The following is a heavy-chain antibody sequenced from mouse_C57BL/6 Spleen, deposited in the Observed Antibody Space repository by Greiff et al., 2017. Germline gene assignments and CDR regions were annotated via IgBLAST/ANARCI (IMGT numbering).Heavy chain of an antibody. D-gene: IGHD1-1*01. CDR1: GYSITSGYY. J-gene: IGHJ2*01. CDR3: ARDTYGSSYPFDY. Sequence: EVKLVESGPGLVKPSQSLSLTCSVTGYSITSGYYWNWIRQFPGNKLEWMGYISYDGSNNYNPSLKNRISITRDTSKNQFFLKLNSVTTEDTATYYCARDTYGSSYPFDYWGQGTTLTVSS. CDR2: ISYDGSN. V-gene: IGHV3-6*01.